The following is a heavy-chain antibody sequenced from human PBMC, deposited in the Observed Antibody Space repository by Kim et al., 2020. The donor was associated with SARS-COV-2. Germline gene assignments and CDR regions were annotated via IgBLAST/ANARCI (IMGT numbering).Heavy chain of an antibody. V-gene: IGHV3-23*01. CDR3: AKPNLAYYYYGMDV. J-gene: IGHJ6*02. CDR1: GFTFSSYA. Sequence: GGSLRLSCAASGFTFSSYAMSWVRQAPGKGLEWVSAISGSGGSTYYADSVKGRFTISRDNSKNTLYLQMNSLRAEDTAVYYCAKPNLAYYYYGMDVWGQGTTVTVSS. CDR2: ISGSGGST.